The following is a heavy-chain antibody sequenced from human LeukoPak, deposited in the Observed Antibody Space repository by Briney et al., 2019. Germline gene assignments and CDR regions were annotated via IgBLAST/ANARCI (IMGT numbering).Heavy chain of an antibody. CDR1: GFTFSDYY. CDR3: ARGIQDYFYGMDV. CDR2: ISRTSSYT. V-gene: IGHV3-11*05. J-gene: IGHJ6*02. Sequence: PGGSLRLSCAASGFTFSDYYMSWIRQAPGKGLECFSYISRTSSYTKHADSVKGRFTISRDNAKNSLYLQMNSLRAEDTAVYYCARGIQDYFYGMDVWGQGTTVTVSS.